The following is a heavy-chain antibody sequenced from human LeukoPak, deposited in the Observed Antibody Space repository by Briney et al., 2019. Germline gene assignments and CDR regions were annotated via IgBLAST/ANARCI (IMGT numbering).Heavy chain of an antibody. V-gene: IGHV3-48*01. CDR2: ISSGGGVT. CDR3: ARGGSTSSSSHFHH. CDR1: DFSFRTYS. D-gene: IGHD6-6*01. J-gene: IGHJ1*01. Sequence: GGSLRLSCGASDFSFRTYSMIWARQTPGTGLEWISYISSGGGVTHYAESVKGRFSISRDNAKNSLFLQMNSLRAEDTAVYYCARGGSTSSSSHFHHWGQGTLVTVSS.